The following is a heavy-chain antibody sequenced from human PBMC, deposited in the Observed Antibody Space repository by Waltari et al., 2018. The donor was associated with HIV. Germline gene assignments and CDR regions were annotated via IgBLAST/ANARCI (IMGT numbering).Heavy chain of an antibody. CDR3: ARVVRYSSGWTPNYFDY. V-gene: IGHV4-34*01. J-gene: IGHJ4*02. CDR1: GGSFSGYY. CDR2: INHSGST. Sequence: QVQLQQWGAGLLKPSETLSLTCAVYGGSFSGYYWSWIRQPPGKGLEWIGEINHSGSTNYNPSLKRRVTILVDTSKNQFALKLSSVTAADTSVYYCARVVRYSSGWTPNYFDYWGQGTLVTVSS. D-gene: IGHD6-19*01.